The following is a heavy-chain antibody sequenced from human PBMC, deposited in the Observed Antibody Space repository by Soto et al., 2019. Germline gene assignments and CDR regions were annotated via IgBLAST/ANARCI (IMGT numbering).Heavy chain of an antibody. CDR2: ISAYNGNT. J-gene: IGHJ4*02. D-gene: IGHD3-10*01. Sequence: QVQLVQSGAEVKKHGASVKVSCKASGYTFTSYGISWVRQAPGQGLEWMGWISAYNGNTNYAQKLQGRVTMTTHTSTSTAHMELRSLRSDDTSVYYCARELIYVSASYYWGQGTLGTVSA. V-gene: IGHV1-18*01. CDR3: ARELIYVSASYY. CDR1: GYTFTSYG.